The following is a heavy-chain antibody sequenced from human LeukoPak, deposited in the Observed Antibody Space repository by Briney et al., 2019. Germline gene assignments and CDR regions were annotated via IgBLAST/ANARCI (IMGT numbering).Heavy chain of an antibody. D-gene: IGHD6-19*01. CDR3: ARGRRAPGSGWVYYFDY. CDR1: GFTFSSYS. CDR2: ISSSRSYI. J-gene: IGHJ4*02. V-gene: IGHV3-21*01. Sequence: GGSLRLSCAASGFTFSSYSMNWVRQAPGKGLEWVSSISSSRSYIYYADSVKGRFTISRDNAKNALYLQMYSLRAEDTAVYYCARGRRAPGSGWVYYFDYWGQGTLVTVSS.